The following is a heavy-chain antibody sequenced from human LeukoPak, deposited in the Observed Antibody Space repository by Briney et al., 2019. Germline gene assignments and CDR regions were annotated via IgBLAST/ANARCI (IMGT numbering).Heavy chain of an antibody. J-gene: IGHJ4*02. Sequence: ASVKVSCKASGGTFSSYAISWVRQAPGQGPEWMGGIIPIFGTANYAQKFQGRVTITADESTSTAYMELSSLRSEDTAVYYCARAGGDVVVPAAMSPYYWGQGTLVTVSS. D-gene: IGHD2-2*01. V-gene: IGHV1-69*13. CDR1: GGTFSSYA. CDR3: ARAGGDVVVPAAMSPYY. CDR2: IIPIFGTA.